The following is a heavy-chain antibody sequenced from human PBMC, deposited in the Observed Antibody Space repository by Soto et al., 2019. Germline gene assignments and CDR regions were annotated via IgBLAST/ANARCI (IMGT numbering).Heavy chain of an antibody. D-gene: IGHD4-17*01. CDR1: GFTFSSYG. J-gene: IGHJ1*01. V-gene: IGHV3-30*18. Sequence: PGGSLRLSCAASGFTFSSYGMHWVRQAPGRGLEWVAVISYDGSNKYYADSVKGRFTISRDNSKNTLYLQMNSLRAEDTAVYYCAKDRNNTATTDIYTRAQH. CDR2: ISYDGSNK. CDR3: AKDRNNTATTDIYTRAQH.